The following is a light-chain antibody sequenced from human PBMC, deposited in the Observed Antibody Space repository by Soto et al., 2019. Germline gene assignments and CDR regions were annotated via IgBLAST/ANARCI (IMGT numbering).Light chain of an antibody. V-gene: IGLV1-51*01. Sequence: QSVLTQPPSVSAAPGQRVTIPCSGSNINIGDNHVSWYQHLPGTAPKLVVYDNDTRPPDLPGRFSASKSGTPAKLVITGLQTGDEAVYYCGTWDDSLFSFVFGPGNKATVL. CDR1: NINIGDNH. CDR3: GTWDDSLFSFV. J-gene: IGLJ1*01. CDR2: DND.